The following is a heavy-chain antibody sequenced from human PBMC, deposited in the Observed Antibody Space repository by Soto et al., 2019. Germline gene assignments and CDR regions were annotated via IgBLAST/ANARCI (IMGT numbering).Heavy chain of an antibody. CDR1: GLTFSTYA. D-gene: IGHD3-9*01. J-gene: IGHJ4*02. Sequence: EVQLLESGGGLVQPGGSLRLSCAASGLTFSTYAMSWVRQAPGKGLEWVSAISGSAGSTYYADSVKGRFTISRDNSQNTLYLQMNSLRAEDTAVYYCAKTYDILTGGDYWGQGTLVTVSS. CDR3: AKTYDILTGGDY. V-gene: IGHV3-23*01. CDR2: ISGSAGST.